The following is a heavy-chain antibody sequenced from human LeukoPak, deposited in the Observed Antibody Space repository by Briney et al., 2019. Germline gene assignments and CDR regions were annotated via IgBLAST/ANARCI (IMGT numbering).Heavy chain of an antibody. J-gene: IGHJ4*02. CDR1: GYTFTGPY. CDR3: AREGRYYDSSGYYYY. Sequence: GASLKVSCKASGYTFTGPYIHWMRQAPGQGLEWMGRIIPIFGTANYAQKFQGRVTITTDESTSTAYMELSSLRSEDTAVYYCAREGRYYDSSGYYYYWGQGTLVTVSS. V-gene: IGHV1-69*05. CDR2: IIPIFGTA. D-gene: IGHD3-22*01.